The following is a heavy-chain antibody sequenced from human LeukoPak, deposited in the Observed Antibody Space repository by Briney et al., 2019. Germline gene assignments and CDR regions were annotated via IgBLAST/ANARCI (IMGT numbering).Heavy chain of an antibody. V-gene: IGHV1-69*04. J-gene: IGHJ6*02. CDR3: ARYDTAMVRGYYYYGMDV. CDR2: IIPILGIA. Sequence: AASVKVSCKASGGTFSSYAISWVRQAPGLGLEWMGRIIPILGIANYAQKFQGRVTITADKSTSTAYMELSSLRSEDTAVYYCARYDTAMVRGYYYYGMDVWGHGTTVTVSS. D-gene: IGHD5-18*01. CDR1: GGTFSSYA.